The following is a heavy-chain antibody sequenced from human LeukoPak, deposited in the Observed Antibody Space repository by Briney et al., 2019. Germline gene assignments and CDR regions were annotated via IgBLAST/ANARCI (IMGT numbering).Heavy chain of an antibody. Sequence: GGSLRLSCAASGFTFSSYGMHWVRQAPGKGLEWVAFIRYDGSNKHYADSVKGRFTISRDNSKNTLFLQVNSLRAEDTAVYYCARNSLLGYCSGGSCYYMDVWGKGTTVTISS. CDR3: ARNSLLGYCSGGSCYYMDV. V-gene: IGHV3-30*02. J-gene: IGHJ6*03. CDR1: GFTFSSYG. CDR2: IRYDGSNK. D-gene: IGHD2-15*01.